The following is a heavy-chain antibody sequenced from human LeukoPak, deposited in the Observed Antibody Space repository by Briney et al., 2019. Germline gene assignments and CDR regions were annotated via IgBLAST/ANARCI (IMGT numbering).Heavy chain of an antibody. CDR3: VRGGPSTWS. CDR2: ISSDASIT. V-gene: IGHV3-74*01. Sequence: GGSLRLSCAASGFTFSTYWMHWVRQDPGKGLVWVSRISSDASITSYADPVKGRFTISRDNAKNTVYLQMNNLRAEDTAVYYCVRGGPSTWSWGQGTLVTVSS. D-gene: IGHD2-15*01. J-gene: IGHJ5*02. CDR1: GFTFSTYW.